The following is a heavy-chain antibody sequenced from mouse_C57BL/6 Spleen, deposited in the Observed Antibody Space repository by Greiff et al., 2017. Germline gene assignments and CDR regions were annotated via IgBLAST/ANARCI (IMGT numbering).Heavy chain of an antibody. J-gene: IGHJ4*01. V-gene: IGHV5-6*01. CDR1: GFTFSSYG. D-gene: IGHD6-1*01. Sequence: EVQRVESGGDLVKPGGSLKLSCAASGFTFSSYGMSWVRQTPDKRLEWVATISSGGSYTYYPDSVKGRFTISRDNAKNTLYLQMSSLQSEDTAMYYCARHPQSRGHMDYWGQGTSVTVSS. CDR3: ARHPQSRGHMDY. CDR2: ISSGGSYT.